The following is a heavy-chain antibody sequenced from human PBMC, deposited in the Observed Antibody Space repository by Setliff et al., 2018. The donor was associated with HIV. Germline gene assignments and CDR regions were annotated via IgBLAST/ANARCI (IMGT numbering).Heavy chain of an antibody. J-gene: IGHJ6*03. D-gene: IGHD2-8*02. CDR1: GYTFANNG. CDR2: ISGDNGNT. V-gene: IGHV1-18*01. CDR3: ARVQVGDPYYSYYYMDV. Sequence: ASVKVSCKASGYTFANNGINWVRQAPGQGLEWMGWISGDNGNTKYAQKLQGRVTMTTDTSTSTAYMELRNLRSDDTAVYYCARVQVGDPYYSYYYMDVWGEGTTVTVSS.